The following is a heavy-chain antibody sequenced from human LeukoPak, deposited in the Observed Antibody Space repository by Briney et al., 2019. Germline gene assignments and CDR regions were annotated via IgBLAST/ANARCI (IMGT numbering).Heavy chain of an antibody. CDR1: GGSISSGGYY. Sequence: PSETLSLTCTVSGGSISSGGYYWSWIRQHPGKGLEWIGYIYYSGSTYYNPSLKSRVTISVDTSKNQFSLKLSSVTAADTAVYYCARERGGPAAELDYWGQGTLVTVSS. J-gene: IGHJ4*02. CDR3: ARERGGPAAELDY. CDR2: IYYSGST. D-gene: IGHD6-13*01. V-gene: IGHV4-31*03.